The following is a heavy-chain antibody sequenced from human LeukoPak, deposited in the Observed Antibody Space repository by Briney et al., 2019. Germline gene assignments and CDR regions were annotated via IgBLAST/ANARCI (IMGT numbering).Heavy chain of an antibody. D-gene: IGHD2-2*01. Sequence: ASVKVSCKASGYTFTGYYMHWVRQAPGQGLEWMGWINPNSGGTNYAQKFQGRVTRTRDTSISTAYMELSRLRSDDTAVYYCARDRTKYCRSTSCPLDYWGQGTLVTVSS. V-gene: IGHV1-2*02. CDR1: GYTFTGYY. CDR3: ARDRTKYCRSTSCPLDY. J-gene: IGHJ4*02. CDR2: INPNSGGT.